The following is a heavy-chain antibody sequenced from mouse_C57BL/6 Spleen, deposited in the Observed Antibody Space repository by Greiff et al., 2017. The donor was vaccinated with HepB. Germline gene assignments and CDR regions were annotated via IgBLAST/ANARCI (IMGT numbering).Heavy chain of an antibody. V-gene: IGHV1-52*01. Sequence: VKLQQPGAELVRPGSSVKLSCKASGYTFTSYWMHWVKQRPIQGLEWIGNIDPSDSETHYNQKFKDKATLTVDKSSSTAYMQLSILTSEDSAVYYCARFITTVVATSDFDVWGTGTTVTVSS. D-gene: IGHD1-1*01. CDR2: IDPSDSET. CDR3: ARFITTVVATSDFDV. CDR1: GYTFTSYW. J-gene: IGHJ1*03.